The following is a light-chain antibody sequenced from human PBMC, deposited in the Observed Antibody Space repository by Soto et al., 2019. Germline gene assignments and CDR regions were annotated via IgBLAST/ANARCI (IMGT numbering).Light chain of an antibody. CDR3: QQYNSYTS. CDR1: QTISRQ. J-gene: IGKJ1*01. Sequence: DIPMTQSPSTLSASVGDRVTITCRASQTISRQLAWYQQKPGKATKVLIYDASNLESGVPSRFSGSGSGTEFTLTISSLQTDDFATYYCQQYNSYTSFGQGTKVEIK. V-gene: IGKV1-5*01. CDR2: DAS.